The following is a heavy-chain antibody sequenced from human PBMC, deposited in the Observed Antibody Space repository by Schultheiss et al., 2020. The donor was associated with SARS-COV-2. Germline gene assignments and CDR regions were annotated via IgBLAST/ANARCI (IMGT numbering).Heavy chain of an antibody. J-gene: IGHJ4*02. CDR1: GYTFTGYY. D-gene: IGHD2-21*01. V-gene: IGHV1-2*02. CDR2: INPNSGGT. CDR3: ARDSVADRVVDY. Sequence: ASVKVSCKASGYTFTGYYMHWVRQAPGQGLEWMGWINPNSGGTNYAQKLQGRVTMTTDTSTSTAYMELRSLRSDDTAVYYCARDSVADRVVDYWGQGTLVTVSS.